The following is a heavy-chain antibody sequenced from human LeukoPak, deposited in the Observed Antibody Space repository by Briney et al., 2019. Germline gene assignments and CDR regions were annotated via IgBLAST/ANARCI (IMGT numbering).Heavy chain of an antibody. D-gene: IGHD1-7*01. CDR1: GFPFSDYY. V-gene: IGHV3-11*01. CDR3: ARSLMNSVRPYYYYYYGMDV. J-gene: IGHJ6*02. Sequence: GGSLRLSCAAPGFPFSDYYMGWIRQAPGKGEEWVSYITRSGSTSYYADSVKGRFTISSDNAKNSLYLQRNSLRAEDTAVYYCARSLMNSVRPYYYYYYGMDVWGQGTTVTVTS. CDR2: ITRSGSTS.